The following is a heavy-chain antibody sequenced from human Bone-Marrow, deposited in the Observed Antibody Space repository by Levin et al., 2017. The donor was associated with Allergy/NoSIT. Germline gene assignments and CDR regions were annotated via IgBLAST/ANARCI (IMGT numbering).Heavy chain of an antibody. Sequence: LSLTCAASGFTFSNAWMSWVRQAPGKGLEWVGRIKSKTDGGTTDYAAPVKGRFTISRDDSKNTLYLQMNSLKTEDTAVYYCTTDYNWNPGGGNWFDPWGQGTLVTVSS. CDR2: IKSKTDGGTT. J-gene: IGHJ5*02. V-gene: IGHV3-15*01. D-gene: IGHD1-20*01. CDR3: TTDYNWNPGGGNWFDP. CDR1: GFTFSNAW.